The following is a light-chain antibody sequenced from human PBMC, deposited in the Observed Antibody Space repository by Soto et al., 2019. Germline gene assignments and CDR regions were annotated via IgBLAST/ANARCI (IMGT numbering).Light chain of an antibody. CDR3: QQYNSYPWT. Sequence: DSQRTQSPSTLSASVGDRVTITCRASQSISSWLAWYQQKPGKAPKLLIYKASSLESGVPSRFSGSGSGTEFTLTLSSLQPDDFATYYCQQYNSYPWTFGQGTKVEIK. CDR2: KAS. CDR1: QSISSW. J-gene: IGKJ1*01. V-gene: IGKV1-5*03.